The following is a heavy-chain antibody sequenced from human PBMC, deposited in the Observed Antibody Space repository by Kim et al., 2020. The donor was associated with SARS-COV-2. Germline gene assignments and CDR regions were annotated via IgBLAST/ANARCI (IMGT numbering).Heavy chain of an antibody. V-gene: IGHV3-11*04. CDR1: GFTFSDYY. J-gene: IGHJ4*02. D-gene: IGHD6-19*01. CDR3: ARGGVLGGTAVDY. CDR2: ISSSSATQ. Sequence: GGSLRLSCAASGFTFSDYYMSWIRQAPGKGLEWISYISSSSATQYYADSVKGRFTISRDNAKNSLYLQMHSLRAEDTAVYYCARGGVLGGTAVDYWGQGTLVTVSS.